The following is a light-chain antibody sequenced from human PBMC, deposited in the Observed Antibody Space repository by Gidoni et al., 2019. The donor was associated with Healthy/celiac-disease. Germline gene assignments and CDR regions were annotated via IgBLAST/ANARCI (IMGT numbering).Light chain of an antibody. CDR3: QQYGSSPAT. CDR1: QSVSSSY. J-gene: IGKJ1*01. V-gene: IGKV3-20*01. Sequence: IALTQPPGTLSLSPGERATPPCRASQSVSSSYLAWYQQKPGQAPRLLIYGASSRATGIPDRFSGSGSGTDFTLTISRLEPEDFAVYYCQQYGSSPATFGQGTKVEIK. CDR2: GAS.